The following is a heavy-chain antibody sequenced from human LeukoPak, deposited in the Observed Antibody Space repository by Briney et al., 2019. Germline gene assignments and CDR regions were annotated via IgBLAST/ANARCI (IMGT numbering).Heavy chain of an antibody. V-gene: IGHV1-18*01. CDR2: ISAYNGNT. CDR1: GYTFASYG. D-gene: IGHD6-19*01. Sequence: ASVKVSCKASGYTFASYGISWVRQAPGQGLEWMGWISAYNGNTDYAQKLQGRVTMTTDTSTSTAYVDLRSLRSDDTAVYYCARDPAIAVAGKGYFQHWGQGTLVTVSS. J-gene: IGHJ1*01. CDR3: ARDPAIAVAGKGYFQH.